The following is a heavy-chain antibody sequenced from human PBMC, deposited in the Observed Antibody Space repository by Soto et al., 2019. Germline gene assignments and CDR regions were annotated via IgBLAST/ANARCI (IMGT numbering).Heavy chain of an antibody. CDR1: VYTFTSYY. D-gene: IGHD2-2*01. J-gene: IGHJ4*02. V-gene: IGHV1-46*01. CDR3: ARLVPAANYLDN. Sequence: ASVKVSCKASVYTFTSYYMHWVRQAPGQGLEWMGIINPSGGSTSYAQKFQGRVTMTRDTSTSTVYMELSSLRSEDTAVYYCARLVPAANYLDNWGQGTLVTVSS. CDR2: INPSGGST.